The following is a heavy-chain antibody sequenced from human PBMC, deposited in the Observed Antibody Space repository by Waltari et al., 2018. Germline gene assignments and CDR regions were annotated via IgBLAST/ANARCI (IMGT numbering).Heavy chain of an antibody. V-gene: IGHV4-39*01. J-gene: IGHJ4*02. CDR3: ARQLRFVDWIPRYFDS. CDR2: SYYSGTT. CDR1: GDSISGSRNY. Sequence: QMELQESGPRLVKPSETLSLTCNVSGDSISGSRNYWAWLRQPPGKNLQGIGSSYYSGTTYYNPSIKGRVAIAVDTSRNQFSLNVNSVTAADTGIYYCARQLRFVDWIPRYFDSWGRGTLATVSS. D-gene: IGHD3-3*01.